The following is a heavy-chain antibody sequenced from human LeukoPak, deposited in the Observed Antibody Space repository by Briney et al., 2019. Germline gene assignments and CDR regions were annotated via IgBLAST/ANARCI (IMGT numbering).Heavy chain of an antibody. CDR3: ARDRYGSGSYYNWYFDL. J-gene: IGHJ2*01. CDR2: ISYDGSNK. CDR1: GFTFSSYG. V-gene: IGHV3-30*03. D-gene: IGHD3-10*01. Sequence: PGRSLRLSCAASGFTFSSYGMHWVRQAPGKGLEWVAVISYDGSNKYYADSVKGRFTISRDNAKNSLYLQMNSLRAEDTAVYYCARDRYGSGSYYNWYFDLWGRGTLVTVSS.